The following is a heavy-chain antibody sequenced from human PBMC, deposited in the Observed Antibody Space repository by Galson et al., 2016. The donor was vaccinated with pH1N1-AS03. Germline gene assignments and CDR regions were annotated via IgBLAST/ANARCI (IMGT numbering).Heavy chain of an antibody. CDR1: RFSFSESW. CDR3: ARGAGFHVDY. Sequence: SLRLSCATSRFSFSESWMNWVRQAPGKGLEWVAIIHKDGSEKHYLDSVKGRFTISRDNAKNSIYLQMDTLRPEDTAFYYCARGAGFHVDYWGQGTLVTVSS. J-gene: IGHJ4*02. D-gene: IGHD1-1*01. CDR2: IHKDGSEK. V-gene: IGHV3-7*03.